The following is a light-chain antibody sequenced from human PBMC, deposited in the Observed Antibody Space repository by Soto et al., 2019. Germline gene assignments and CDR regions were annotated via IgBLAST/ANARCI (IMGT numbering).Light chain of an antibody. CDR2: DAS. V-gene: IGKV3-11*01. CDR1: QNVDKF. Sequence: EIELTQSPATLSLSPGETATLSCRASQNVDKFLAWYQQRPGQAPRLLIFDASNSAPGVPVRFSGSGSGTVFTLTIGILEPEDSAVYFCQQRKNWPPITFGQGTRLEIK. J-gene: IGKJ5*01. CDR3: QQRKNWPPIT.